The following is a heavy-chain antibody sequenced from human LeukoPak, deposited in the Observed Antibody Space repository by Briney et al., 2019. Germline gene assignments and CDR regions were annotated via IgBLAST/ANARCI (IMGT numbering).Heavy chain of an antibody. CDR2: IKEDGSEQ. Sequence: GGSLRLSCAASGFTFSVYWMSWVRQAPGKGLEWVANIKEDGSEQYYVDSVKGRFTISRDNAKNSLYLQMNSLRAEDTAMYYCERVSGSRNYYFGAFDIWGQGTMVTVSS. V-gene: IGHV3-7*01. CDR3: ERVSGSRNYYFGAFDI. CDR1: GFTFSVYW. J-gene: IGHJ3*02. D-gene: IGHD3-10*01.